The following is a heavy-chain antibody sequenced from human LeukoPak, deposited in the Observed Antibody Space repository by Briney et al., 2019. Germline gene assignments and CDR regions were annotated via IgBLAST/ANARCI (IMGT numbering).Heavy chain of an antibody. V-gene: IGHV3-23*01. D-gene: IGHD3-10*01. CDR2: ISGSGGST. J-gene: IGHJ3*02. CDR1: GFTFSSYA. CDR3: AKSITMVRGVISI. Sequence: GGSLRLSCAASGFTFSSYAMSWVRQAPGKGLEWVSAISGSGGSTYYADSVKGRFAISRDNSKNTLYLQMNSLRAKDTAVYYCAKSITMVRGVISIWGQGTMVTVSS.